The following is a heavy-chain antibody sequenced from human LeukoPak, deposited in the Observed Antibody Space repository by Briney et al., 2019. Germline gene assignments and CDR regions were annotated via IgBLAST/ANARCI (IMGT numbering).Heavy chain of an antibody. CDR1: GGSISSYY. CDR2: IYYCGST. J-gene: IGHJ5*02. Sequence: SETLSLTCTVSGGSISSYYWSWIRQPPGKGLEWIRYIYYCGSTNYTPSLKSRVTISVDTSKNQFSLKLNSVTAADTAVYYCARDPRGGTSRDNWFDPWGQGTLVTVSS. CDR3: ARDPRGGTSRDNWFDP. V-gene: IGHV4-59*12. D-gene: IGHD1-1*01.